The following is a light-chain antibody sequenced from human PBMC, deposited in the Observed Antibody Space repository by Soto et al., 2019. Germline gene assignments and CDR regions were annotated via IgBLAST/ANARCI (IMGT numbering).Light chain of an antibody. V-gene: IGKV1-5*03. CDR1: QSISSW. CDR2: KAS. Sequence: DIQMTQSPSTLSASVGDRVTITCRASQSISSWLAWYQQKPGKAPKLLIYKASSLESGVPSRFSGSGSGTEYTLTISSLQPDDFATYYCQQYNIYSFGQGTKVDI. J-gene: IGKJ1*01. CDR3: QQYNIYS.